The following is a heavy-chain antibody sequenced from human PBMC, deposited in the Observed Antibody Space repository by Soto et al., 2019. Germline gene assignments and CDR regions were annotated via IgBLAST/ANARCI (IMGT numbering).Heavy chain of an antibody. CDR1: GFSLSNARMG. Sequence: QVTLKESGPVLVKPTETLTLTCTVSGFSLSNARMGVSWIRQPPGKALEWLAHIFSNDEKSYSTSLKSRLTISKDTSKSQVVLTMTNMDPVDTATYYCARSSDYGSGSYYNPIWFDPWGQGTLVTVSS. CDR2: IFSNDEK. V-gene: IGHV2-26*01. CDR3: ARSSDYGSGSYYNPIWFDP. D-gene: IGHD3-10*01. J-gene: IGHJ5*02.